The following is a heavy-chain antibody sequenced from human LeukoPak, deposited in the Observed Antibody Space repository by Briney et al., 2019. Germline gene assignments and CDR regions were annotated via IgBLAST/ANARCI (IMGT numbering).Heavy chain of an antibody. Sequence: GGSLRLSCAASGFTFRNYWMHWVRQAPGTGLVWVSRIKGDGTHTIYADSVKGRFSISRDNAKSTLYLQMRSLRADDTAVYYCVRDWDHFDFDSWGQGTLVTVSS. CDR2: IKGDGTHT. D-gene: IGHD1-26*01. J-gene: IGHJ5*01. CDR3: VRDWDHFDFDS. CDR1: GFTFRNYW. V-gene: IGHV3-74*01.